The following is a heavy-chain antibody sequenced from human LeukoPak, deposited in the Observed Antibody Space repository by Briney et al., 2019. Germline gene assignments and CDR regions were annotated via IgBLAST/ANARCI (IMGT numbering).Heavy chain of an antibody. J-gene: IGHJ4*02. V-gene: IGHV3-30-3*01. CDR2: ISYDGSNK. D-gene: IGHD3-3*01. CDR1: GGTFSSYA. Sequence: SCKASGGTFSSYAMHWVRQAPGKGLEWVAVISYDGSNKYYADSVKGRFTISRDNSKNTLYLQMNSLRAEDTAVYYCARGRVHYDFWSGLIWGQGTLVTVSS. CDR3: ARGRVHYDFWSGLI.